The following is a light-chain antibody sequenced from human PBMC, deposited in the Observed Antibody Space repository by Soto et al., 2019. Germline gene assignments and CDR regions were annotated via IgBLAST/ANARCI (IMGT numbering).Light chain of an antibody. Sequence: QSVLTQPPSVSGAPGQRVTISCTGSSSNIGAGYDVHWYQQLPGTAPKLLIYGNSNRPSGVPDRFSGSKSGTSASLAITGLQAEDEADYYCQSYDSSLNARVFGGGTQLTVL. J-gene: IGLJ3*02. CDR1: SSNIGAGYD. V-gene: IGLV1-40*01. CDR3: QSYDSSLNARV. CDR2: GNS.